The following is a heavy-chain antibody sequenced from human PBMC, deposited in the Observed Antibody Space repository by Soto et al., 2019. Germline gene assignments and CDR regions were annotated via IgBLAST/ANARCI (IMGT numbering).Heavy chain of an antibody. CDR1: GFTFSTYG. D-gene: IGHD2-15*01. Sequence: QVQLVESGGGVVQPGRSLRLSCAASGFTFSTYGMHWVRQAPGKGLEWVAVISRDGGTKYYADSVKGRFTISRDNSRNTRFLKMNSLRGDDLAVYYCSGEVASGYWGQGTLVTVSS. J-gene: IGHJ4*02. CDR2: ISRDGGTK. CDR3: SGEVASGY. V-gene: IGHV3-30*03.